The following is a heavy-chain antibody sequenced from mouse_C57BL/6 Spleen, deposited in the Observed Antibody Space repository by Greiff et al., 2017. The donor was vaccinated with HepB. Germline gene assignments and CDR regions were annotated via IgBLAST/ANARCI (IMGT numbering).Heavy chain of an antibody. D-gene: IGHD3-2*02. Sequence: VQGVESGAELMKPGASVKLSCKATGYTFTGYWIEWVKQRPGHGLEWIGEILPGRGSTNYNEKFKGKATFTADTSSNTAYMQRSSLTTEDSAIYYCAKTAQPYFDYWGQGTTLTVSS. J-gene: IGHJ2*01. CDR2: ILPGRGST. CDR1: GYTFTGYW. V-gene: IGHV1-9*01. CDR3: AKTAQPYFDY.